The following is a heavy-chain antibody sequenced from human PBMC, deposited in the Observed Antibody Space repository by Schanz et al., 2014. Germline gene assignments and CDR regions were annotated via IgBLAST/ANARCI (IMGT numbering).Heavy chain of an antibody. D-gene: IGHD5-12*01. Sequence: QVQLVQSGAEVKKPGASVKVSCKAFGYSFTSYYIHWVRQAPGQGLEWMATINPSGGSTSFAQKFQGRVTMTRATSTSTVYMELSSLRSEDTAVYYCARAAYGGYTSTPLRYWGQGTLVTVSS. CDR1: GYSFTSYY. CDR3: ARAAYGGYTSTPLRY. CDR2: INPSGGST. J-gene: IGHJ4*02. V-gene: IGHV1-46*01.